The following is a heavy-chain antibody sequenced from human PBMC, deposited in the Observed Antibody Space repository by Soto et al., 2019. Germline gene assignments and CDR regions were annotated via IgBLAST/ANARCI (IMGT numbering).Heavy chain of an antibody. CDR2: IYPGDSDT. Sequence: PGESLKISCKGSGYSFTSYWIGWVRQMPGKGLEWMGIIYPGDSDTRYSPSFQGQVTISADKSISTAYLQWSSLKASDTAMYYCARQGDYGDYAAYYYGMDVWGQGTKVTVSS. CDR1: GYSFTSYW. V-gene: IGHV5-51*01. CDR3: ARQGDYGDYAAYYYGMDV. J-gene: IGHJ6*02. D-gene: IGHD4-17*01.